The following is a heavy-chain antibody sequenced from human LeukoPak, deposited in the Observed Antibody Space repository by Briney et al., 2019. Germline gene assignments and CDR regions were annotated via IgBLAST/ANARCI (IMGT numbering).Heavy chain of an antibody. CDR2: ISYDGSNK. D-gene: IGHD6-19*01. Sequence: GGSLRLSCAASGFTLGSHAMHWVRQAPGKGLEWVAVISYDGSNKYYADYVKGRFTISRDNSKNTLYMQMNSLRADDTAVYYCARGSSGWYAHWDYYYMDVWGKGTTVTISS. CDR1: GFTLGSHA. V-gene: IGHV3-30*04. CDR3: ARGSSGWYAHWDYYYMDV. J-gene: IGHJ6*03.